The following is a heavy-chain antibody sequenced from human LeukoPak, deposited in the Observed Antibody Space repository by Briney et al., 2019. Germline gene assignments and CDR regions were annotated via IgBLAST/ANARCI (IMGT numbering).Heavy chain of an antibody. Sequence: DSVKGRFTVSRDNSKNTLYLQMKSLRAEDTAVYYCARHKDNYDSGGYLLQYYFDFWGQGTLVSVSS. CDR3: ARHKDNYDSGGYLLQYYFDF. J-gene: IGHJ4*02. V-gene: IGHV3-30*01. D-gene: IGHD3-22*01.